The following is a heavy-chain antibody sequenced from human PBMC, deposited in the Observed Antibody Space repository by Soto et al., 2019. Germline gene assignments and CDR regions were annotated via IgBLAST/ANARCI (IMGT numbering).Heavy chain of an antibody. CDR2: IVVGSGNT. CDR3: AADPRTDAFDI. V-gene: IGHV1-58*01. Sequence: QMQLVQSGPEVKKPGTSVKVSCKASGFTFTSSAVQGVRKARGHRLEWIGWIVVGSGNTNYAQKFQERITITRDMSTSTAYMELSSLGAEDTAVYYCAADPRTDAFDIWGQGTMFTVSS. CDR1: GFTFTSSA. J-gene: IGHJ3*02.